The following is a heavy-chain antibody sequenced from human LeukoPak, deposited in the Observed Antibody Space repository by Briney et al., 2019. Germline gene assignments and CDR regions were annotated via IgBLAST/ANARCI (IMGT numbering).Heavy chain of an antibody. CDR1: GGSISSYY. CDR2: IYYSGST. V-gene: IGHV4-59*01. CDR3: ARDDYGSGILGY. J-gene: IGHJ4*02. Sequence: SETLSLTCTVSGGSISSYYWSWIRHPPGKGLEWIGYIYYSGSTNYNPSLKSRVTISVDTSKNQFSLKLSSVTAADTAVYYCARDDYGSGILGYWGQGTLVTVSS. D-gene: IGHD3-10*01.